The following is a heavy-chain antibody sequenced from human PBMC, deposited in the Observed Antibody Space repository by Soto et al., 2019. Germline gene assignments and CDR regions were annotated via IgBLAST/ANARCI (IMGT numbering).Heavy chain of an antibody. CDR3: ARDLRRDYYYYGMDV. Sequence: SETLSLTCTVSGGSISSYYWSWIRQPPGKGLEWIGYIYYSGSTNYNPSLKSRVTISVDTSKNQFSLKLSSVTAADTAVYYCARDLRRDYYYYGMDVWGQGTTVTVSS. J-gene: IGHJ6*02. CDR1: GGSISSYY. V-gene: IGHV4-59*01. CDR2: IYYSGST.